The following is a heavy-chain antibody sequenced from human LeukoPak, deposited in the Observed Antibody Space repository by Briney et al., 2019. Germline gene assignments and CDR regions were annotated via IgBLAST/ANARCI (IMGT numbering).Heavy chain of an antibody. V-gene: IGHV3-23*01. D-gene: IGHD4-11*01. Sequence: HSGGSLRLSCAASGFTFSSYAMSWVRQAPGKGLEWVSAISGSGGSTYCADSVKGRFTISRDNSKNTLYLQMNSLRAEDTAVYYCAKDHGVTVYYYYYMDVWGKGTTVTVSS. CDR3: AKDHGVTVYYYYYMDV. CDR2: ISGSGGST. J-gene: IGHJ6*03. CDR1: GFTFSSYA.